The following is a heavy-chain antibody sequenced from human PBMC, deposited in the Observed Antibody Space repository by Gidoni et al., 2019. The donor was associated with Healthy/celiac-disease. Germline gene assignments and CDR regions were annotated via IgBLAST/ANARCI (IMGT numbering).Heavy chain of an antibody. CDR3: ARHGSPVVPAASGDY. CDR1: GYSFTRYW. CDR2: IDPSDAYT. J-gene: IGHJ4*02. D-gene: IGHD2-2*01. V-gene: IGHV5-10-1*03. Sequence: EVQLVPSGAEVKTPGESLRFSCKGSGYSFTRYWISWVRQMPGKGLEWMGRIDPSDAYTNYSPSFQGHVTISADKSISTAYLQWSSLKASDTAMYYCARHGSPVVPAASGDYWGQGTLVTVSS.